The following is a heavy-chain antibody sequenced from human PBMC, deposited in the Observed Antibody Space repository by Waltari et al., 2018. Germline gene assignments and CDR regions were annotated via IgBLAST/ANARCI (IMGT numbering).Heavy chain of an antibody. CDR1: GGSFSGYY. Sequence: QVQLQQWGAGLLKPSETLSLTCAVYGGSFSGYYWSWIRQPPGKGLEWIGEINHSGSTNYNPSLKSRVTISVDTSKNQFSLKLSSVTAADTAVYYCASGTTGRYWGQGTLVTVSS. J-gene: IGHJ4*02. CDR2: INHSGST. V-gene: IGHV4-34*01. D-gene: IGHD4-17*01. CDR3: ASGTTGRY.